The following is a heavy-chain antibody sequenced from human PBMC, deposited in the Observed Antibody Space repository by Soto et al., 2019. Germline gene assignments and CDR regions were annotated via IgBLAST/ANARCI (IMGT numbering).Heavy chain of an antibody. CDR1: GGTFSDYT. V-gene: IGHV1-69*02. J-gene: IGHJ5*02. Sequence: QVQLVQSGAEVKKPGSSVKVSCKVSGGTFSDYTITWVRQAPGQGLEWMGRVVLILNIINYAPKFHGRVTITADKSASTVYMDLTSLTSEDTAVHYCARGREWFGPWGQGTLVTVSA. CDR2: VVLILNII. CDR3: ARGREWFGP. D-gene: IGHD3-10*01.